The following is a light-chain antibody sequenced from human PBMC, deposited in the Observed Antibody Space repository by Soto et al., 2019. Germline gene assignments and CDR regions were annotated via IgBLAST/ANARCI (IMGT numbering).Light chain of an antibody. V-gene: IGKV3-15*01. J-gene: IGKJ1*01. Sequence: EKVMTQSPATLSVSPGERATLSCRASQSVRSNLAWYQQNPGQPPRLLIYDASSRATGIPSRFSGSGSGTEFTLTISSLKSEDFAVYYCQQYDNWPRTFGQGTRVDLK. CDR3: QQYDNWPRT. CDR2: DAS. CDR1: QSVRSN.